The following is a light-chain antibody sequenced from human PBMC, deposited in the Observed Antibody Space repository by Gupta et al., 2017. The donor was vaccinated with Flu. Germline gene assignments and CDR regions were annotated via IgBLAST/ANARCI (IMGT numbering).Light chain of an antibody. Sequence: PSTLSASVGDRVTITCRASQSINGWLAWYQQKPGKAPKLLIYKASTLESGVTSRFSGSVSGTEFTLTISSLQPDDFATYYCQQYNSSPLTFGGGTKVEIK. CDR3: QQYNSSPLT. CDR2: KAS. J-gene: IGKJ4*01. CDR1: QSINGW. V-gene: IGKV1-5*03.